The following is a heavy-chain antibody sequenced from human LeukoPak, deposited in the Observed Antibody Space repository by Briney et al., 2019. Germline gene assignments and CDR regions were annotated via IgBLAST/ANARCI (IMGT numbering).Heavy chain of an antibody. CDR3: ARVERRWLHTIGYDY. D-gene: IGHD5-24*01. CDR1: GGTFSNYA. Sequence: ASVKVSCKASGGTFSNYAISWVRQAPGQGLEWMGGIIPIFGTANNAQKCQGRVTITADESTSTAYMERSSLRSEDTAVYYCARVERRWLHTIGYDYWGQGTLVTVSS. CDR2: IIPIFGTA. J-gene: IGHJ4*02. V-gene: IGHV1-69*13.